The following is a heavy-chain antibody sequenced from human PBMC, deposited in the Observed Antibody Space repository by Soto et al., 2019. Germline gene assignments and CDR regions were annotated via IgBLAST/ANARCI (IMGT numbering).Heavy chain of an antibody. V-gene: IGHV3-30-3*01. CDR2: ISYDGSNK. CDR3: ARADETAMVSSLRFDY. J-gene: IGHJ4*02. Sequence: QVQLVESGGGVVQPGRSLRLSCAASGFTFSSYAMHWVRQAPGKGLEWVAVISYDGSNKYYADSVKGRFTISRDNSKNTLDLQMNRLSAEDTAVYYCARADETAMVSSLRFDYWGQGTLVTVSS. D-gene: IGHD5-18*01. CDR1: GFTFSSYA.